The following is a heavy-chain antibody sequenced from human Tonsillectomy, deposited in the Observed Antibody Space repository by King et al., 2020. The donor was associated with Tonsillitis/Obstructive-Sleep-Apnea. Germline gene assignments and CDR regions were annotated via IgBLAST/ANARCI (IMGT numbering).Heavy chain of an antibody. D-gene: IGHD4-23*01. Sequence: VQLVESGGALVQPGGSLRLSCAASGFTVSTNYMSWVRQAPGKGLEWVSFIYSGGTTYYADSVKGRFTISRHNSKNTLYLQMNNLRTEDTAVYYCARVPPLRWDYFDYWGLGTLVTVSS. CDR1: GFTVSTNY. CDR2: IYSGGTT. CDR3: ARVPPLRWDYFDY. J-gene: IGHJ4*02. V-gene: IGHV3-53*04.